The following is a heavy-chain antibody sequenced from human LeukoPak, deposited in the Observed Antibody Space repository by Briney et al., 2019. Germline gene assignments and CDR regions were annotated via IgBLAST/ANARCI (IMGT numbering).Heavy chain of an antibody. V-gene: IGHV3-48*03. D-gene: IGHD3-10*01. CDR1: GFTFSSYE. Sequence: SGGSLRLSCAASGFTFSSYEMNWVRQAPGKGLEWVSYISSSGSTIYYADSVKGRFTISRDNAKNSLYLQMSSLRAEDTAVYYCARDGGLDYYFYMDVWAKGPRSPSP. J-gene: IGHJ6*03. CDR3: ARDGGLDYYFYMDV. CDR2: ISSSGSTI.